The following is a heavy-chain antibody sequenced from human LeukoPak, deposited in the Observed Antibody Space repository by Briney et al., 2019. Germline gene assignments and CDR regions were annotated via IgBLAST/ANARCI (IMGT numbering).Heavy chain of an antibody. V-gene: IGHV5-51*01. CDR3: AIHCSGGSCYSGYFDY. J-gene: IGHJ4*02. CDR1: GYSFTSYW. D-gene: IGHD2-15*01. CDR2: IYPGDSDT. Sequence: GESLKISCKGSGYSFTSYWIRWVRQMPGKGLEWMGIIYPGDSDTRYSPSFQGQVTISADKSISTAYLQWSSLKASDTAMYYCAIHCSGGSCYSGYFDYWGQGTLVTVSS.